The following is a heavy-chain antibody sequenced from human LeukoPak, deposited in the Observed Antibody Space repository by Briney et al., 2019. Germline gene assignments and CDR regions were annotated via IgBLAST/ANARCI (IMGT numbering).Heavy chain of an antibody. CDR2: ISGSGGIT. J-gene: IGHJ3*02. CDR3: ARGYYDSSGYFDAFDI. D-gene: IGHD3-22*01. Sequence: GGSLRLSCAASGLTFSNYAMSWVRQAPGKGLEWVSVISGSGGITYHADSVKGRFTISRDNSKNSLYLQMNSLRAEDTAVYYCARGYYDSSGYFDAFDIWGQGTMVTVSS. V-gene: IGHV3-23*01. CDR1: GLTFSNYA.